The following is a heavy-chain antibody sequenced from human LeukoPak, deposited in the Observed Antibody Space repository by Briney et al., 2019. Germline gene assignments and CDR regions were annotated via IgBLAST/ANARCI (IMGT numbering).Heavy chain of an antibody. CDR3: ATLFRTDAFDI. J-gene: IGHJ3*02. V-gene: IGHV4-39*01. Sequence: PSETLSLTCTVSGGSISSSTYYWGWIRQPPGKGLEWIGNIYYSGSTYYNASLKCRVTISVDTSKNQFSLKLSSVTAADTAVYYCATLFRTDAFDIWGQGTMVTVSS. CDR1: GGSISSSTYY. CDR2: IYYSGST.